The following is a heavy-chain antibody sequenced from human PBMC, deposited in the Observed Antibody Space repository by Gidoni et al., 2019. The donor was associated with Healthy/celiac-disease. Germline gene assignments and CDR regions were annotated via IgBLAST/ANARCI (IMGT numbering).Heavy chain of an antibody. D-gene: IGHD6-19*01. CDR3: AKDGTLLIAVAGLDY. V-gene: IGHV3-30*18. CDR1: GFTFSSYG. CDR2: ISYDGSYK. Sequence: QVQLVESGGGVVQPGRSLRLSCAASGFTFSSYGMHWVRQAPGKGLEWVAVISYDGSYKYYADSVKGRFTISRDNSKNTLYLQMNSLRAEDTAVYYCAKDGTLLIAVAGLDYWGQGTLVTVSS. J-gene: IGHJ4*02.